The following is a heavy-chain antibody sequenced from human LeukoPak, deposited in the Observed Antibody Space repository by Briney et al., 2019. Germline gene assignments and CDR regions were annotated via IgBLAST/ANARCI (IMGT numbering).Heavy chain of an antibody. CDR2: ITSSSSSI. CDR3: ARDYCSGGRCYSVDY. J-gene: IGHJ4*02. D-gene: IGHD2-15*01. CDR1: GFTFSSYA. V-gene: IGHV3-48*04. Sequence: GGSLRLSCAASGFTFSSYAMHWVRQAPGKGLEWVSYITSSSSSIYYADSVKGRFTISRDNAKNSLYLQMNSLRAEDTAMHYCARDYCSGGRCYSVDYWGQGTLVTVSS.